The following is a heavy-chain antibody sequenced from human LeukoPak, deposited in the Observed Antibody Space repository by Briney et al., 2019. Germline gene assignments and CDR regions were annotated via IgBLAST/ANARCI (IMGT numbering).Heavy chain of an antibody. CDR2: IYPGDSDT. CDR1: GYSFSNYW. Sequence: GESLKISCKGSGYSFSNYWLAWVRQLPGKGLEWMGIIYPGDSDTRYSPSFQGQVTISADKSNNTAYLQWSSLKASDTAMYYCARDDYYGSGSYYNNFDYWGQGTLVTVSS. CDR3: ARDDYYGSGSYYNNFDY. V-gene: IGHV5-51*01. J-gene: IGHJ4*02. D-gene: IGHD3-10*01.